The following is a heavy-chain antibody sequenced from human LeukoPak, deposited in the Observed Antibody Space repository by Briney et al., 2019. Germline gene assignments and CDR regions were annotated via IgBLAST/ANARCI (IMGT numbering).Heavy chain of an antibody. J-gene: IGHJ4*02. CDR3: EGYYDSSGYYRDY. CDR1: GFTFSSYA. Sequence: GGSLRLSCAASGFTFSSYAMHWVRQAPGKGLEWVAVISYDGGNKYYADSVKGRFTISRDNSKNTLYLQMNSLRAEDTAVYYCEGYYDSSGYYRDYWGQGTLVTVSS. CDR2: ISYDGGNK. V-gene: IGHV3-30-3*01. D-gene: IGHD3-22*01.